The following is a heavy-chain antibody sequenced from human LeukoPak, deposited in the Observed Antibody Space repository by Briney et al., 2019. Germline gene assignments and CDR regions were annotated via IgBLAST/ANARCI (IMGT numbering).Heavy chain of an antibody. CDR2: IYYSGST. V-gene: IGHV4-39*01. D-gene: IGHD1-26*01. CDR1: GGSVSSSSYY. J-gene: IGHJ4*02. Sequence: SETLSLTCTVSGGSVSSSSYYWGWIRQPPGKGLEWIGSIYYSGSTYYNEPLESRVTISIDTSKNQFSLKLNSVTAADTAMYYCAKSGGYGLIDYWGQGTLVTVSS. CDR3: AKSGGYGLIDY.